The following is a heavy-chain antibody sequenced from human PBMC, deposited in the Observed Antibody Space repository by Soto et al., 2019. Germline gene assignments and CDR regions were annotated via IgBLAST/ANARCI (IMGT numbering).Heavy chain of an antibody. J-gene: IGHJ4*02. CDR2: ISTSSSYI. CDR1: GFTFSTYT. D-gene: IGHD3-10*01. Sequence: GSLRLSCAASGFTFSTYTMTWVRQAPGKGLEWVSSISTSSSYIYYADSVKGRFTISRDDATDSLYLQMSSLRAEDKAVLYCASAHSAPGEFGYWGQGTLVTVCS. CDR3: ASAHSAPGEFGY. V-gene: IGHV3-21*01.